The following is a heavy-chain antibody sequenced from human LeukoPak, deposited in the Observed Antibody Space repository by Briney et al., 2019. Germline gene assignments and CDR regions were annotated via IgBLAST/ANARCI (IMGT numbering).Heavy chain of an antibody. CDR1: GFTFSGYA. CDR3: AKDRTYYYDSSGYYPYSGY. J-gene: IGHJ4*02. CDR2: ISGSGGST. D-gene: IGHD3-22*01. Sequence: GGSLRLSCAASGFTFSGYAMSWVRQAPGKGLEWVSAISGSGGSTYYADSVKGRFTISRDNSKNTLYLQMNSLRAEDTAVYYCAKDRTYYYDSSGYYPYSGYWGQGTLVTVSS. V-gene: IGHV3-23*01.